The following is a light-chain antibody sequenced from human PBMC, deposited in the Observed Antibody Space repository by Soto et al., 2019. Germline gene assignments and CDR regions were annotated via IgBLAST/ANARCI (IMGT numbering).Light chain of an antibody. Sequence: DLQMTPSPSSLSASVGDRVTITCRTSQNSIKYLNWYQQKPGKAPKFLIYGASTLQTGVPSRFSGGGSRTDFTLTISILQPEDFATYYCQQTYPTPYTFGQGTKLDIK. J-gene: IGKJ2*01. CDR1: QNSIKY. V-gene: IGKV1-39*01. CDR3: QQTYPTPYT. CDR2: GAS.